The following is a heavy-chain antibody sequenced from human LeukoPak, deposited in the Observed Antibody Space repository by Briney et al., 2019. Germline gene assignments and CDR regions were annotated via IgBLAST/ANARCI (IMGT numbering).Heavy chain of an antibody. J-gene: IGHJ6*03. CDR1: GYTFTVYY. V-gene: IGHV1-2*02. CDR3: ARVSPSLYCSGGSCYSFFSYYYYYMDV. D-gene: IGHD2-15*01. CDR2: INPNSGGT. Sequence: ASVTVSFTASGYTFTVYYMHWVRQAPGQGLEWMGWINPNSGGTNYAQKFQGRVTMTRDTSISTAYMELSRLRSDDTAVYYCARVSPSLYCSGGSCYSFFSYYYYYMDVWGKGTTVTVSS.